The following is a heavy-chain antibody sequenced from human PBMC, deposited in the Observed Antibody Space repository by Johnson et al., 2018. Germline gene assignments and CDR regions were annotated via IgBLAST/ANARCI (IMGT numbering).Heavy chain of an antibody. CDR2: VRDTSNSYTT. CDR1: GFTFSDHY. J-gene: IGHJ1*01. V-gene: IGHV3-72*01. D-gene: IGHD3-10*01. CDR3: VWASGITYPYFQK. Sequence: VQLVQSGGGLVQPGRSLRLSCAASGFTFSDHYMDWVRPAPGKGLEWVGRVRDTSNSYTTEYAAPVKGRFTISRDDSQNSLYLQMNSLKTEDTAVYHCVWASGITYPYFQKWGQGSLVTVSA.